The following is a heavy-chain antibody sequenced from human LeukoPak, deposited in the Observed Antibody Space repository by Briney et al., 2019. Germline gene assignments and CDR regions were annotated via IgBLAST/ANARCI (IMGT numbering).Heavy chain of an antibody. Sequence: SQTLSLTCDVSGDSISSEGYSWSWVRQPPGNGLELSGYIFHTGHSNYNPSLKSPLSISIDTTKNPLSLKLPSVTPADTSLYFCARARESMTTSGSFFDFWGQGALVTVSS. CDR1: GDSISSEGYS. J-gene: IGHJ4*02. CDR2: IFHTGHS. V-gene: IGHV4-30-2*01. CDR3: ARARESMTTSGSFFDF. D-gene: IGHD3-16*01.